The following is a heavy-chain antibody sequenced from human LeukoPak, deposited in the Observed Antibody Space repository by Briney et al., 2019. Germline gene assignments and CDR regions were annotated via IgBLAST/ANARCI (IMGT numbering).Heavy chain of an antibody. CDR1: GGSIRSSTDH. CDR2: IYYSGST. Sequence: PSETLSLTCTVSGGSIRSSTDHWGWIRQPPGKELEWIGSIYYSGSTYYNPSLKSRVTISVDTSKNQFSVKLSSVTAADTAVYYCARSIRGYSSGWYYFDYWGQGTLITVSS. V-gene: IGHV4-39*07. J-gene: IGHJ4*02. CDR3: ARSIRGYSSGWYYFDY. D-gene: IGHD6-19*01.